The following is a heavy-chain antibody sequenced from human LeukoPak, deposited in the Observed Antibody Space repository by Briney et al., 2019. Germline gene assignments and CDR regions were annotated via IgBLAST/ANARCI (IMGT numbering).Heavy chain of an antibody. V-gene: IGHV3-23*01. CDR3: AKEGKLLWFGELSSYWYFDL. CDR2: FSGSGCTT. J-gene: IGHJ2*01. CDR1: GFTFSSYA. D-gene: IGHD3-10*01. Sequence: GGSLRLSCAASGFTFSSYAMSWVRQAPGKGLEWVSAFSGSGCTTYYADSVKGRFTVSRDNSKNTLYLQMNSLRTEDTAVYDCAKEGKLLWFGELSSYWYFDLWGRGTLVTVSS.